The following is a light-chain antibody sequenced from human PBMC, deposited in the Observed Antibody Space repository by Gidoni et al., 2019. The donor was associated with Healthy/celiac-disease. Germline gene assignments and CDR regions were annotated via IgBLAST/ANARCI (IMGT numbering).Light chain of an antibody. J-gene: IGKJ3*01. CDR2: AAS. Sequence: DIQMTQSPSSLSASVGDRVTITCRASQSISSYLNWYQQKPGKAPKRLIYAASSLQSGVPSRFSGSGSGTDFTLTISRLQPEDFATYYCQQSYSTPFTFGPGTKVDIK. V-gene: IGKV1-39*01. CDR3: QQSYSTPFT. CDR1: QSISSY.